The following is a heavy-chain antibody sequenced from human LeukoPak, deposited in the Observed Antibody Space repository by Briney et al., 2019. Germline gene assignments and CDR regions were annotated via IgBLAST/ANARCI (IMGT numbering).Heavy chain of an antibody. V-gene: IGHV4-59*11. CDR2: IHYSGST. CDR1: GGSITSHF. D-gene: IGHD3-10*01. J-gene: IGHJ5*01. CDR3: ARLVWLGESPGSWFDS. Sequence: PSETLSLTCSVSGGSITSHFWSWIRQPPGKGLAWIGYIHYSGSTNYNPSLKSRVTISPDTSKNQLFLKLNSVTAADTAVYYCARLVWLGESPGSWFDSWGQGTLVTVSS.